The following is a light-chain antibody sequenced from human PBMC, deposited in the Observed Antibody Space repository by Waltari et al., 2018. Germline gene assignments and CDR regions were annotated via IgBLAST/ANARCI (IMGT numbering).Light chain of an antibody. CDR1: QTVRTTY. CDR2: DTS. V-gene: IGKV3-20*01. J-gene: IGKJ4*01. Sequence: IVLTQSPGTLSLFPGERATLSCRASQTVRTTYLAWYQQKPGQAPTLLIYDTSSRATGIPDRFSGSGSGTDFSLTISSLEPEDFAVYYCQQYDISPLTFGGGTKVETK. CDR3: QQYDISPLT.